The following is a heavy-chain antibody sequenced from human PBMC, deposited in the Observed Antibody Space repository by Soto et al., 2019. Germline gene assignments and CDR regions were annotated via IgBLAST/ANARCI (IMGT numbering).Heavy chain of an antibody. CDR3: GRGSGLNWFDP. Sequence: ASVKVSCKASGYTFTSYYMHWVRQAPGQGLEWMGIINPTSSTSYAQKFQGRVTMTRDTSTSTVYMELSSLRSEDTAVYYCGRGSGLNWFDPWGQGTLVTVSS. CDR1: GYTFTSYY. V-gene: IGHV1-46*03. CDR2: INPTSST. J-gene: IGHJ5*02. D-gene: IGHD3-10*01.